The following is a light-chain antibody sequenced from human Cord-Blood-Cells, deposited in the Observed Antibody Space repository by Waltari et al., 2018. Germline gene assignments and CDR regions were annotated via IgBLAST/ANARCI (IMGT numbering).Light chain of an antibody. V-gene: IGKV1-39*01. J-gene: IGKJ3*01. CDR2: AAS. CDR1: QSISSY. CDR3: QQSYSTLT. Sequence: QSTWAPSSLSASVGDRVTITCRASQSISSYLNWYQQKPGKAPKLLIYAASSLQSGVPSRFSGSGSGTDFTLTISSLQPEDFATYYCQQSYSTLTFGPGTKVDIK.